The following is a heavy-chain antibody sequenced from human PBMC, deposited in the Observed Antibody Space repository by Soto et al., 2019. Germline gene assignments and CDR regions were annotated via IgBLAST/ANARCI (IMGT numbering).Heavy chain of an antibody. CDR3: AKDTRYADYVRWFDS. CDR2: ITASGGRT. V-gene: IGHV3-23*01. Sequence: EVHLLESGGGLVQPGGSLRLSCTASGFTFSSYAMTWVRQAPGRGLEGVSGITASGGRTFYAGSVKGRFTSSRDNSRSTLYLQMNSLRAEDTAVYYCAKDTRYADYVRWFDSWGQGTLVTVSS. CDR1: GFTFSSYA. J-gene: IGHJ5*01. D-gene: IGHD4-17*01.